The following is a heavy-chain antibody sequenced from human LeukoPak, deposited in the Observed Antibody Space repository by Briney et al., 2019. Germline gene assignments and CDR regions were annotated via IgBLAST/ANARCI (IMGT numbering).Heavy chain of an antibody. D-gene: IGHD3-10*01. CDR3: AKLSSAYYGSGSPRYFDY. CDR1: GFXFSSFA. V-gene: IGHV3-23*01. J-gene: IGHJ4*02. Sequence: PGGSLRLSCAASGFXFSSFAISWVRQAPGKGLEWVSGISGTGGSAYYADSVKGRFTISRDNSKNTLYLQMNSLRAEDTAVYFCAKLSSAYYGSGSPRYFDYWGQGTLVTVSS. CDR2: ISGTGGSA.